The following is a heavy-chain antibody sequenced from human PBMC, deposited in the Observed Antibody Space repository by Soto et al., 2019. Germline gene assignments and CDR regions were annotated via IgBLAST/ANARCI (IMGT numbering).Heavy chain of an antibody. Sequence: PGGSLRLSCAASGFTFSDYYMSWIRQAPGKGLAWVSYISSSGSTIYYADSVKGRFTISRDNAKNSLYLQMNSLRAEDTAVYYCARAEGGDQYYYYMDVWGKGTTVTVSS. D-gene: IGHD4-17*01. CDR1: GFTFSDYY. V-gene: IGHV3-11*01. CDR3: ARAEGGDQYYYYMDV. J-gene: IGHJ6*03. CDR2: ISSSGSTI.